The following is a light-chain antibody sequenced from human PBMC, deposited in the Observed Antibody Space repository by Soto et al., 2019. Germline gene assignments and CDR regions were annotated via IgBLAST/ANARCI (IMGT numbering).Light chain of an antibody. Sequence: QSVLTQPASVSGSPGQSITISCTGTSSDVGAYIYVSWYQHHPGKAPKDMIYEVTNRPSGVSDRFSRSKSGNTASLTISGLQAEDEADYYCCSYTSSRTYVFGTGTKVTVL. J-gene: IGLJ1*01. V-gene: IGLV2-14*01. CDR2: EVT. CDR1: SSDVGAYIY. CDR3: CSYTSSRTYV.